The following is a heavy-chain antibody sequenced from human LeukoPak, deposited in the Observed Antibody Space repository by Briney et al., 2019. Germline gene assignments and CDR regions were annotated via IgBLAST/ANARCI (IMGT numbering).Heavy chain of an antibody. Sequence: GGSLRLSCAASGFTFSSYDMSWVRQAPGKGLEWVSAISGSGGSTYYADSVKGRFTISRDNSKNTLYLQMNSLRAEDTAVYYCAKPGGSYTYYFDYWGQGTLVTVSS. D-gene: IGHD1-26*01. V-gene: IGHV3-23*01. CDR2: ISGSGGST. CDR3: AKPGGSYTYYFDY. J-gene: IGHJ4*02. CDR1: GFTFSSYD.